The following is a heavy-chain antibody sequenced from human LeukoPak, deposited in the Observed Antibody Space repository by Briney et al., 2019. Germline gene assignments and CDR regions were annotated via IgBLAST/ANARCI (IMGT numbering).Heavy chain of an antibody. CDR3: ATPLRGFGELLLLTH. Sequence: EASVTVSCMASVYTFTGYYMHWGRQAPGQGLEWMGWINPNSGGTNYAQKFQGRVTMTRGTSISTAYMELSRLRSDDTAVYYCATPLRGFGELLLLTHWGQGTLVTVSS. CDR2: INPNSGGT. D-gene: IGHD3-10*01. J-gene: IGHJ4*02. CDR1: VYTFTGYY. V-gene: IGHV1-2*02.